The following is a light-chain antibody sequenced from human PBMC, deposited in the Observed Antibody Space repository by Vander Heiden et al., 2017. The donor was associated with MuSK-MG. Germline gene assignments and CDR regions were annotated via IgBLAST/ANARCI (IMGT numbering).Light chain of an antibody. Sequence: DIVMTQSPLSLSVILGQPASISCTSSQSLVYSDGNTYLYWFQQRPGQSPRRLMYRVSRRDSGVPDRFSDSGSGTDFTLKITRVEDDDVGIYYCRQAKHWPYTFGPGTKVEIK. CDR1: QSLVYSDGNTY. CDR3: RQAKHWPYT. J-gene: IGKJ2*01. CDR2: RVS. V-gene: IGKV2-30*01.